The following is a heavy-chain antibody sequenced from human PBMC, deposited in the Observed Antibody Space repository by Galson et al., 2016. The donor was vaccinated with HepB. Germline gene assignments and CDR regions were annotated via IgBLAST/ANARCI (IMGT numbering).Heavy chain of an antibody. J-gene: IGHJ4*02. CDR2: ISNSGGST. CDR1: GFTFSSYA. D-gene: IGHD3-10*01. V-gene: IGHV3-23*01. Sequence: SLRLSCAASGFTFSSYAMSWVRQAPGKGLEWVSVISNSGGSTYYADSVKGRFTISRDNSKNTLYLQMNSLRAEDTAVYYCAGGYYGSGSYYAHWGQGTLITVSS. CDR3: AGGYYGSGSYYAH.